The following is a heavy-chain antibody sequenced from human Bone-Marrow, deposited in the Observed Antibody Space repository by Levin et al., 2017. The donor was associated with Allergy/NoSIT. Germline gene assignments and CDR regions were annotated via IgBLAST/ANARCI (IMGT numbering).Heavy chain of an antibody. V-gene: IGHV3-7*01. CDR3: AREGNMVATVFDY. CDR2: IKQDGSEK. J-gene: IGHJ4*02. CDR1: GFTFSSYW. D-gene: IGHD5-12*01. Sequence: PGGSLRLSCAASGFTFSSYWMSWVRQAPGKGLEWVANIKQDGSEKYYVDSVKGRFTISRDNAKNSLYLQMNSLRAEDTAVYYCAREGNMVATVFDYWGQGTLVTVSS.